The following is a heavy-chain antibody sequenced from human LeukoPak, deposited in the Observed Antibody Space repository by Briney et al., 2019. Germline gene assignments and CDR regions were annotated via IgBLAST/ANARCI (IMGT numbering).Heavy chain of an antibody. V-gene: IGHV3-23*01. CDR3: AKPPYGRDVYYYFDY. CDR2: ISGSGGST. D-gene: IGHD5-24*01. J-gene: IGHJ4*01. Sequence: GGSLRHSCSGSGFTFRIYAMSWGRQAPGKGLEWVSAISGSGGSTYYADSVKGRFTISRDNSKNTLYLQMNSLRVEDTAVYYCAKPPYGRDVYYYFDYWGHGTPVTVSS. CDR1: GFTFRIYA.